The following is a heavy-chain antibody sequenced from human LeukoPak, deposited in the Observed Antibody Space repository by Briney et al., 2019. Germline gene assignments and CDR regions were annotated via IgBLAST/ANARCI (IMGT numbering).Heavy chain of an antibody. CDR1: GFTFSSYW. Sequence: PGGPLRLSCAASGFTFSSYWMSWVRQAPGKGLEWVANIKQDGSEKYYVDSVKGRFTISRDNAKNSLYLQMNSLRAEDTAVYYCARDRGDTAMGLDYWGQGTLVIVSS. CDR3: ARDRGDTAMGLDY. D-gene: IGHD5-18*01. J-gene: IGHJ4*02. CDR2: IKQDGSEK. V-gene: IGHV3-7*01.